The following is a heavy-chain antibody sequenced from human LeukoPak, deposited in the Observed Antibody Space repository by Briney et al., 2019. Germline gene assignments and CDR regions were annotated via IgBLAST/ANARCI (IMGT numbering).Heavy chain of an antibody. CDR1: GFTFSSYA. D-gene: IGHD3-22*01. Sequence: GGSLRLSCAASGFTFSSYAMSWVRQAPGKGLEWVSAISGSGGSTYYADSVKGRFTISRDNSKNTLYLQMNSLRAEDTAVYYRAKSLGNYYDSSGYYSVDYWGQGTLVTVSS. CDR3: AKSLGNYYDSSGYYSVDY. CDR2: ISGSGGST. V-gene: IGHV3-23*01. J-gene: IGHJ4*02.